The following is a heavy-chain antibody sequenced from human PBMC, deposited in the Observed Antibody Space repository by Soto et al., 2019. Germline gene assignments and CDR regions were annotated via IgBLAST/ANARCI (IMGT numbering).Heavy chain of an antibody. CDR3: ARDRALDDFWSGYPRGFDP. CDR2: IYYSGST. CDR1: GGSISSYY. V-gene: IGHV4-59*01. D-gene: IGHD3-3*01. J-gene: IGHJ5*02. Sequence: PSETLSLTCTVSGGSISSYYWSWIRQPPGKGLEWIGYIYYSGSTNYNPSLKSRVTISVDTSKNQFPLKLSSVTAADTAVYYCARDRALDDFWSGYPRGFDPWGQGTLVTVSS.